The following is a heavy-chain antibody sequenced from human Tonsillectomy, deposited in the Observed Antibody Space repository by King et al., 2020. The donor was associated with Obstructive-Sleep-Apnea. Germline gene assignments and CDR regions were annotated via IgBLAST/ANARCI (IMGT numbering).Heavy chain of an antibody. J-gene: IGHJ6*02. CDR2: ISWNSGSI. Sequence: VQLVESGGGLVQPGRSLRLSCAASGFTFDDYAMHWVRHAPGKGLEWVSGISWNSGSIGYADSVKGRFTISRDNAKNSLYLQMNSLRAEDTALYYCAKDRAGPDYYYYYGMDVWGQGTTVTVSS. CDR1: GFTFDDYA. CDR3: AKDRAGPDYYYYYGMDV. V-gene: IGHV3-9*01.